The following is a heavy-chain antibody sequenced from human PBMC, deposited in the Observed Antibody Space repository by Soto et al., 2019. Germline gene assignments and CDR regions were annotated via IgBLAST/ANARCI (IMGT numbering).Heavy chain of an antibody. CDR2: ISYDGSNK. CDR1: GFTFSSYA. V-gene: IGHV3-30-3*01. J-gene: IGHJ6*02. D-gene: IGHD5-18*01. CDR3: AREEKGGQLGFFARYSGMDV. Sequence: GGSLRLSCAACGFTFSSYAMHWVRQAPGKGLEGVAVISYDGSNKYYANSVKGRFTISRDNSKNKLYLQMNSLRAEDTAVYYCAREEKGGQLGFFARYSGMDVWGQGTTVTVPS.